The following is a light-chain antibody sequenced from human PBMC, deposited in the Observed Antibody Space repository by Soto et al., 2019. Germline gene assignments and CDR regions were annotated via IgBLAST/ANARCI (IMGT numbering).Light chain of an antibody. J-gene: IGLJ6*01. CDR3: ASYAGSRTYV. V-gene: IGLV2-23*02. CDR2: EVT. Sequence: QSAVTQPASVSGSPGQSVTISCSGSDIGNYNLVSWYQQLPGRAPKLLIFEVTMRPSGISDRFSGSKSASTASLTISGLQAEDEGDYYCASYAGSRTYVFGSGTQLTVL. CDR1: SDIGNYNL.